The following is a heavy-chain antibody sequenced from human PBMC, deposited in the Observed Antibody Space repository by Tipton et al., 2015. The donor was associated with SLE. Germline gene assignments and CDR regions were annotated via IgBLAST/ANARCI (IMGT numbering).Heavy chain of an antibody. J-gene: IGHJ4*02. CDR2: IYDSGS. CDR1: GGSINDYY. D-gene: IGHD2-21*01. V-gene: IGHV4-59*12. Sequence: TLSLTCIVSGGSINDYYWGWIRQSPGKGLEWIASIYDSGSNYNPSLKNRVTISLDTSESQFSLKLTSVTAADTAVYYCARDWGGEALDFWGQGTLVTVSS. CDR3: ARDWGGEALDF.